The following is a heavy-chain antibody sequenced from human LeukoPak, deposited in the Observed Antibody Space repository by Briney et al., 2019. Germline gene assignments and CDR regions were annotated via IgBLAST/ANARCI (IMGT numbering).Heavy chain of an antibody. CDR1: EFTFSSYA. CDR3: TTPLDMAV. J-gene: IGHJ6*03. V-gene: IGHV3-30*04. CDR2: ISYDGSNK. Sequence: HTGGSLRLSCAASEFTFSSYAVHWVRQAPGKGLEWVAVISYDGSNKYYADSVKGRFTISRDNSNNTLFLHMNSLRLEDTGVYFCTTPLDMAVWGIGTTVIISS.